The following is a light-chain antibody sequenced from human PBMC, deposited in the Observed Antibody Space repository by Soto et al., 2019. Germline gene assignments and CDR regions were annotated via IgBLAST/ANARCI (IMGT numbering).Light chain of an antibody. Sequence: EMVLSQPPRTLRLSPGERATLSCRASQSVSSSYLAWYQQKPGQAPRLLIYGASSRATGIPDRFSGSGSGTDFTLTISRLEPEDFAVYYCQQYGSSPKTFGQGTKVDIK. J-gene: IGKJ1*01. CDR1: QSVSSSY. CDR3: QQYGSSPKT. V-gene: IGKV3-20*01. CDR2: GAS.